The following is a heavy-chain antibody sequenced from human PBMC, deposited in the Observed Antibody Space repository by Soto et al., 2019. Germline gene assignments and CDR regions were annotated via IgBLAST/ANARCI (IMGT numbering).Heavy chain of an antibody. V-gene: IGHV3-23*01. CDR1: GFSFSDYG. Sequence: EIQLLESGGGLARPGGSLRLSCVASGFSFSDYGMSWVRQSPQKTLEWVASISGNKMTTFYPDSVKGRFFISRDNSHKPLPLQMTSLRDDDPAIYYCANRRRNTITSLSDYSGQGVQGTVSS. CDR2: ISGNKMTT. D-gene: IGHD2-2*01. CDR3: ANRRRNTITSLSDY. J-gene: IGHJ1*01.